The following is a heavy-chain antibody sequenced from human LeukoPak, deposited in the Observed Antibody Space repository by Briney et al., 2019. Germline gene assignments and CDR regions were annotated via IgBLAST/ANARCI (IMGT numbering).Heavy chain of an antibody. CDR1: GFTFSSYS. Sequence: GGSLRLSCAASGFTFSSYSMNWVRQAPGKGLEWVSSISSSSSYIYYADSVKGRFTISRDNAKNSLYLQMDSLRAEDTAVYYCARVCGYCSGGSCPFWGNWFDPWGQGTLVTVSS. D-gene: IGHD2-15*01. J-gene: IGHJ5*02. CDR3: ARVCGYCSGGSCPFWGNWFDP. V-gene: IGHV3-21*01. CDR2: ISSSSSYI.